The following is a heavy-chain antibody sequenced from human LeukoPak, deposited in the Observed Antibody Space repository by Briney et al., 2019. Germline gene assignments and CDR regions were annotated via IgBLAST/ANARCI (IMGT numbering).Heavy chain of an antibody. CDR1: GGSISSYY. CDR2: IYYSGST. D-gene: IGHD6-19*01. Sequence: SETLSLTCTVSGGSISSYYWGWIRQPPGKGLEWIGSIYYSGSTYYNPSLKSRVTISIDTSNNQFSLKLSSVTAADTAVYYCARVMWAVAASTPFYYYYYMDVWGKGTTVTISS. J-gene: IGHJ6*03. CDR3: ARVMWAVAASTPFYYYYYMDV. V-gene: IGHV4-39*07.